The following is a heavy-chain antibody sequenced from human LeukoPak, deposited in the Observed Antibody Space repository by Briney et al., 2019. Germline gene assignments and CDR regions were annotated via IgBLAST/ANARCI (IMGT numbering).Heavy chain of an antibody. D-gene: IGHD6-6*01. J-gene: IGHJ4*02. Sequence: GGSLRLSCAASGLTFSDHYMDWVRQAPGKGLEWVGRTKNKGQSHITDYAASVKGRFFSSRDDSKNSLYLQMNSLQTDDTGIYYCARDTAAALDFWGQGILVTVSS. V-gene: IGHV3-72*01. CDR1: GLTFSDHY. CDR3: ARDTAAALDF. CDR2: TKNKGQSHIT.